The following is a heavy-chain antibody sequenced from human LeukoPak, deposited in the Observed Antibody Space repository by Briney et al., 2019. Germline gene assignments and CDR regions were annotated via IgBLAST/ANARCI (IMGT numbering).Heavy chain of an antibody. CDR1: GFTFSSYS. CDR3: AGLGGYDY. J-gene: IGHJ4*02. D-gene: IGHD3-16*01. CDR2: ISSSSSTI. Sequence: PGGSLRLSCAASGFTFSSYSMNWVRQAPGKGLEWVSYISSSSSTIYYADSVKGRFTISRDNSKNTLYLQMNSLRAEDTAVYYCAGLGGYDYWGQGTLVTVSS. V-gene: IGHV3-48*01.